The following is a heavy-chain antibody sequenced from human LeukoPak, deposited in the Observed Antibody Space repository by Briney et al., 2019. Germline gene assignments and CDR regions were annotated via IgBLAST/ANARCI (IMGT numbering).Heavy chain of an antibody. J-gene: IGHJ3*02. CDR1: GFTFSSYA. CDR3: ARDRSGSWGAFDI. V-gene: IGHV3-33*08. D-gene: IGHD6-19*01. CDR2: IWYDGSNK. Sequence: GGSLRLSCAASGFTFSSYAMHWVRQAPGKGLEWVAVIWYDGSNKYYADSVKGRFTISRDNSKNTLYLQMNSLRAEDTAVYYCARDRSGSWGAFDIWGQGTMVTVSS.